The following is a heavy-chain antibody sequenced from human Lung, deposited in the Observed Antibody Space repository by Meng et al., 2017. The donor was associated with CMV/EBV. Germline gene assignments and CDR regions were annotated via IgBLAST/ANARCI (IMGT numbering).Heavy chain of an antibody. J-gene: IGHJ4*02. CDR1: GFTVSSNY. D-gene: IGHD3-22*01. CDR3: AKVYQWLLLGPFDY. V-gene: IGHV3-53*01. CDR2: IYSGGST. Sequence: GGSLRLXCAASGFTVSSNYMSWVRQAPGKGLEWVSVIYSGGSTYYADSVKGRFTISRDNSKNTLFLQLNSLRAEDTAVYYCAKVYQWLLLGPFDYWGQGTLVTVSS.